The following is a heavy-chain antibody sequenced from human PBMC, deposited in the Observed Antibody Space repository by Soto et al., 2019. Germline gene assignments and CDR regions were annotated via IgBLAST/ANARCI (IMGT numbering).Heavy chain of an antibody. CDR3: ASSLLTPFDY. J-gene: IGHJ4*02. CDR1: GFTFNTYW. V-gene: IGHV3-74*01. Sequence: GGSLRLSCAASGFTFNTYWMHWVRQAPGKGLVWVSRINSDGSSTFYADSVKGRFTISRDNAKNTLYLQMNSLRAEDTAVYYCASSLLTPFDYWGQGLLVTVSS. CDR2: INSDGSST. D-gene: IGHD7-27*01.